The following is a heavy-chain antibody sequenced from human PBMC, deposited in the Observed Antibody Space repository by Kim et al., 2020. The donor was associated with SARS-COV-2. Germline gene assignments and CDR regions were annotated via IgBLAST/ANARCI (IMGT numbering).Heavy chain of an antibody. CDR3: ARGSSSWYARYYYYGMDV. Sequence: SETLSLTCTVSGGSISSSSYYWGWIRQPPGKGLEWIGSIYYSGSTYYNPSLKSRVTISVDTSKNQFSLKLSSVTAADTAVYYCARGSSSWYARYYYYGMDV. CDR2: IYYSGST. CDR1: GGSISSSSYY. V-gene: IGHV4-39*01. J-gene: IGHJ6*01. D-gene: IGHD6-13*01.